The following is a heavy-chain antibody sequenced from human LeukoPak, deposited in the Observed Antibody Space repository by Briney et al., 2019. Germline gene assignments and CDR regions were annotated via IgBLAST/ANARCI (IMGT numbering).Heavy chain of an antibody. D-gene: IGHD4-17*01. CDR2: ISSSSSYI. Sequence: GGSLRLSCAASGFTFSSYSMNWVRQAPGKGLEWVSSISSSSSYIYYADSVKGRFTISRDNAKNSLYLQMNSLRAEDTAVYYCARDGPYGDYEFDYWGQGTLVTVSS. CDR1: GFTFSSYS. CDR3: ARDGPYGDYEFDY. V-gene: IGHV3-21*01. J-gene: IGHJ4*02.